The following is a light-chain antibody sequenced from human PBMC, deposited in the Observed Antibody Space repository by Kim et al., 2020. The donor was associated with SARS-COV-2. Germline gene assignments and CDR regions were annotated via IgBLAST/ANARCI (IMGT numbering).Light chain of an antibody. J-gene: IGLJ3*02. V-gene: IGLV3-21*04. CDR2: HDT. CDR3: QVWDASGDQAWV. Sequence: SYELTQPHSVSVAPRKTARITCGGNKIGTKAVQWYQQKSGQAPVLIISHDTDRPSGVPDRFSGSNSGNTATLTISRAEAGDEADNYCQVWDASGDQAWVF. CDR1: KIGTKA.